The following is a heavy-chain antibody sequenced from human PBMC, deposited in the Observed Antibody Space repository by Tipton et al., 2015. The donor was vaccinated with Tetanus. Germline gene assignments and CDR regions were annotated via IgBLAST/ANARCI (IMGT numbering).Heavy chain of an antibody. Sequence: GLVKPSETLSLTCSVSRGPISSYYWSWIRQPAGKGLEWIGHISNGSPDYTPSLKSRVTLSVDTSKNEFSLKLSSVTAADTAVYFCATNWGSVNYGLDVWGQGTTVTVSS. CDR3: ATNWGSVNYGLDV. CDR2: ISNGSP. CDR1: RGPISSYY. J-gene: IGHJ6*02. V-gene: IGHV4-4*07. D-gene: IGHD7-27*01.